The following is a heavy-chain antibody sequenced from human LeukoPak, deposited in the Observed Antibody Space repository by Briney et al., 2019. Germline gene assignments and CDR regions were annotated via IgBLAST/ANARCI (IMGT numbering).Heavy chain of an antibody. Sequence: PGGSLRLSCAASGFTFSSYAMHWVRQAPGKGLEWVAVISYDGSNKYYADSVKGRFTISRDNSKNTLYLQMNSLRAEDTAVYYCARKWGIVVVPAAPEEYWGQGTLVTVSS. D-gene: IGHD2-2*01. CDR2: ISYDGSNK. CDR3: ARKWGIVVVPAAPEEY. CDR1: GFTFSSYA. V-gene: IGHV3-30-3*01. J-gene: IGHJ4*02.